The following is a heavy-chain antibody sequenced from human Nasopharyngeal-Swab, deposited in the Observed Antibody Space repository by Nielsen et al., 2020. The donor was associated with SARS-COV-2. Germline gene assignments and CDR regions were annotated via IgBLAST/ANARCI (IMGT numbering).Heavy chain of an antibody. CDR3: ARVHLVIVPATFDY. CDR2: INQDGSEK. CDR1: GFTLGNYW. V-gene: IGHV3-7*01. Sequence: GESLKISCAASGFTLGNYWMSWVRQAPGKGLEWVANINQDGSEKYYVDSVRGRFTISRDNAKNTVYLQMNSLRAEDTAVYYCARVHLVIVPATFDYWGQGTLVTVSS. J-gene: IGHJ4*02. D-gene: IGHD2-2*01.